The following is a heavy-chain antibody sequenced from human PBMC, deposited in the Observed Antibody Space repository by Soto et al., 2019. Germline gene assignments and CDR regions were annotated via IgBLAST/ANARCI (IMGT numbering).Heavy chain of an antibody. D-gene: IGHD6-19*01. CDR3: TRAPVAVAGPLLGN. J-gene: IGHJ4*03. CDR1: LYTFTSYG. Sequence: ASVTVYGKASLYTFTSYGIIFLRRRPGQGLEWMGWISGYNGNTKYAQKVQGRVTLTTDTSTSTAYMELRSLRSDDTAWYVCTRAPVAVAGPLLGNWGDGTRVSVSA. V-gene: IGHV1-18*04. CDR2: ISGYNGNT.